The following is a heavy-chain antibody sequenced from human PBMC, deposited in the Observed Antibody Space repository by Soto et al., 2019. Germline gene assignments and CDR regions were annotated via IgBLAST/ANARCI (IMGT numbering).Heavy chain of an antibody. V-gene: IGHV4-61*03. CDR2: IFYTGVT. Sequence: QVQLQESGPGLVKPSETLSLTCSVSGCSVSNGSFYWTWIRQAPWTGLEYIGYIFYTGVTNYNPSLSSRVTISLDTSKNHFSLKLNSMTAADTAVYYCVRVLDSSWYADLWGRGTLVTVSS. CDR3: VRVLDSSWYADL. J-gene: IGHJ2*01. D-gene: IGHD3-22*01. CDR1: GCSVSNGSFY.